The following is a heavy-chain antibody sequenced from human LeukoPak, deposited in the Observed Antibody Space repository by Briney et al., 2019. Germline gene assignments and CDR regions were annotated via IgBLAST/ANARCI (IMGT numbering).Heavy chain of an antibody. Sequence: PETLSLTCTVSGGSISSYYWSWIRQPAGKGLEWIGRIYTSGSTNYNPSLKSRVTMSVDTSKNQFSLKLSSVTAADTAVYYCARAWAYYGSGINWFDPWGQGTLVTVSS. CDR1: GGSISSYY. J-gene: IGHJ5*02. D-gene: IGHD3-10*01. CDR3: ARAWAYYGSGINWFDP. CDR2: IYTSGST. V-gene: IGHV4-4*07.